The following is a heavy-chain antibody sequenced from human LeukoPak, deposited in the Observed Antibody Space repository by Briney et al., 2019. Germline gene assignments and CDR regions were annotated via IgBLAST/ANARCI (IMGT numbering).Heavy chain of an antibody. CDR3: AGIPHNNHPP. CDR1: GDSVSNNNAA. CDR2: TYYRSKWYN. Sequence: SQTLSLTCAISGDSVSNNNAAWNWIRQSPSRGLEWLGRTYYRSKWYNDYAVSVKSRITINPDTSKNQFSLRLNSVTPEDTAVYYCAGIPHNNHPPWGQGTQVTVSS. J-gene: IGHJ4*02. D-gene: IGHD1-14*01. V-gene: IGHV6-1*01.